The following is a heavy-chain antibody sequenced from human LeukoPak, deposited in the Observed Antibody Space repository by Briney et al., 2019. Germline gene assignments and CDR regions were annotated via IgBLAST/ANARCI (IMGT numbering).Heavy chain of an antibody. CDR2: ISSSGGST. CDR1: GFTVSSNY. J-gene: IGHJ4*02. D-gene: IGHD2-2*01. V-gene: IGHV3-23*01. CDR3: AKLKDCSSTSCYYSHFDY. Sequence: GGSLRLSCAASGFTVSSNYMSWVRQAPGKGLEWVSSISSSGGSTYYADSVKGRFTISRDNSKNTLYLQMNSLRAEDTAVYYCAKLKDCSSTSCYYSHFDYWGQGTLVTVSS.